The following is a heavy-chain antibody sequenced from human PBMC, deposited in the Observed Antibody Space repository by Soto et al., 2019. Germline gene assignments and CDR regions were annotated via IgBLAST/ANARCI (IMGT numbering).Heavy chain of an antibody. Sequence: QLQLQESGPGLVKPSETLSLTCTVSGGSISSSSYYWGWIRQPPGKGLEWIGSIYYSGSTYYNPSLKSRVTISVDTSKNQFSLKLSSVTAADTAVYYCARQDHDATVGWYFDLWGRGTLVTVSS. V-gene: IGHV4-39*01. CDR2: IYYSGST. D-gene: IGHD2-15*01. CDR3: ARQDHDATVGWYFDL. J-gene: IGHJ2*01. CDR1: GGSISSSSYY.